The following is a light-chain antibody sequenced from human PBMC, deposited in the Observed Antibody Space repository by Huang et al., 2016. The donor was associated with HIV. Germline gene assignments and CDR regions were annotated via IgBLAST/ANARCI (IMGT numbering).Light chain of an antibody. CDR2: ASS. Sequence: EIVMTQSPATLSASPGERATLSCRASQSVSANLAWYQQKPGQAPRLLIYASSTRVTGIPARFSGSGSGTLFTLTISSLESEDCALYFCQQYNKWPLTFAGGTRVEIK. V-gene: IGKV3-15*01. CDR1: QSVSAN. CDR3: QQYNKWPLT. J-gene: IGKJ4*01.